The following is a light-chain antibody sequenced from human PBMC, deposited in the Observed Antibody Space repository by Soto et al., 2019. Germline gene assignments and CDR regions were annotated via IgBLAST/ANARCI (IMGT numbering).Light chain of an antibody. CDR3: QQYDSYPLT. Sequence: DIQMTQSPSTLSASVGDRVTITCRAGQSISSWLAWYQQKPGKAPKLLIYKASTLESGVPSRFSGSGSGTEFTLTISTLPPDDSATYYCQQYDSYPLTLGGGTKVEIK. J-gene: IGKJ4*01. CDR1: QSISSW. CDR2: KAS. V-gene: IGKV1-5*03.